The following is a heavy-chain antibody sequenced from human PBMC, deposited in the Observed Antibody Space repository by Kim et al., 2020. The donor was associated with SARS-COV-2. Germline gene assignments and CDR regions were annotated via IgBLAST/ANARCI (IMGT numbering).Heavy chain of an antibody. CDR2: VYPGDSDT. CDR1: GYTFTSYW. Sequence: GESLRISCEASGYTFTSYWIGWVRQMPGKGLEWMGIVYPGDSDTRYSESFQGQVTISADKSITTAYLQWNSLKASDTAMYYCARLDSSSHLSGSWGQGTLVTVSS. J-gene: IGHJ5*02. D-gene: IGHD6-6*01. CDR3: ARLDSSSHLSGS. V-gene: IGHV5-51*01.